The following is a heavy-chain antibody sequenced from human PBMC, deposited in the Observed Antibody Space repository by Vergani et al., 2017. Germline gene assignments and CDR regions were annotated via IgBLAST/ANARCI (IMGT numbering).Heavy chain of an antibody. J-gene: IGHJ4*02. CDR2: INPSGGST. V-gene: IGHV1-46*01. CDR1: GYTFTSYY. Sequence: QVQLVQSGAEVKKPGASVKVSCKASGYTFTSYYMHCVRQAPGQGLEWMGIINPSGGSTSYAQKFQGRVTMTRDTSTSTVYMELSSLRSEDTAVYYCARELRLGELVDYWGQGTLVTVSS. CDR3: ARELRLGELVDY. D-gene: IGHD3-16*01.